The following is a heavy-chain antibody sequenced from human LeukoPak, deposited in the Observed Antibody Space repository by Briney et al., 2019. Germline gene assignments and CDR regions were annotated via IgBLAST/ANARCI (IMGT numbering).Heavy chain of an antibody. V-gene: IGHV3-30*18. Sequence: GGSLRLSCEASGFTFTSYGLHWVRQTPGKGLEWVAVISFDGNNKLYADSVKGRFTISGDNSKNTLYLQLNSLTAEDTALYSCAKDLGFGGDYYGMGVWGKGTTVTVSS. CDR3: AKDLGFGGDYYGMGV. CDR2: ISFDGNNK. CDR1: GFTFTSYG. J-gene: IGHJ6*04. D-gene: IGHD3-10*01.